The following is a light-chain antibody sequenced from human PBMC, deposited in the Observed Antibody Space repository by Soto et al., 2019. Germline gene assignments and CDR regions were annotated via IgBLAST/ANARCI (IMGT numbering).Light chain of an antibody. CDR3: KQYYSIPIT. CDR1: QSVLYNFNNKKY. CDR2: WAS. V-gene: IGKV4-1*01. J-gene: IGKJ5*01. Sequence: DIVMTQSPDSLAVSLGERATINCKSSQSVLYNFNNKKYLAWYQQKPGQPPKLLIYWASTRESGVPDRFSGRGSGTDFTLTIGSLQAEDLAVYYCKQYYSIPITFGKGTRLEIK.